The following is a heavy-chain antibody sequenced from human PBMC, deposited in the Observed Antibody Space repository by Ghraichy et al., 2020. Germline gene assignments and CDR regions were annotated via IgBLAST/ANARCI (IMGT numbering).Heavy chain of an antibody. CDR3: ARQLLGVSGWYYYYMDV. Sequence: SETLSLTCTVSGGSISSSSYYWGWIRQPPGKGLEWIGSIYYSGSTYYNPSLKSRVTISVDTSKNQFSLKLSSVTAADTAVYYCARQLLGVSGWYYYYMDVWGKGTTVTVSS. J-gene: IGHJ6*03. CDR1: GGSISSSSYY. CDR2: IYYSGST. V-gene: IGHV4-39*01. D-gene: IGHD6-19*01.